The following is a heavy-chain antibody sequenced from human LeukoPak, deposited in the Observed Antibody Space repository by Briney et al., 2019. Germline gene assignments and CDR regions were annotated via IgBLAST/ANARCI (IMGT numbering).Heavy chain of an antibody. V-gene: IGHV1-46*01. CDR2: INPSGGST. CDR3: ARDPATYLYCGGDCYSRGMDV. D-gene: IGHD2-21*02. Sequence: GASVKVSCKASGYTFTSYYMHWVRQAPGQGLEWMGIINPSGGSTSYAQKFQGRVTMTRDTSTSTVYMELSSLRSEDTAVYYCARDPATYLYCGGDCYSRGMDVWGQGTTVIVSS. CDR1: GYTFTSYY. J-gene: IGHJ6*02.